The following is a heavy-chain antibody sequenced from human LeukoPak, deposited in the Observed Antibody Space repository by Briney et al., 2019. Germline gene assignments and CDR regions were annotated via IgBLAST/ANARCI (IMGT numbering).Heavy chain of an antibody. J-gene: IGHJ4*02. Sequence: QPGGSLRLSCAASGFTFSSYAMSWVRQAPGKGLEWVSAISGSGGSTYYADSVKGRFTISRDNSKNTLYLQMNSLRAEDTAVYYCARGRDGYKKTFDYWGQGTLVTVSS. CDR3: ARGRDGYKKTFDY. CDR1: GFTFSSYA. V-gene: IGHV3-23*01. CDR2: ISGSGGST. D-gene: IGHD5-12*01.